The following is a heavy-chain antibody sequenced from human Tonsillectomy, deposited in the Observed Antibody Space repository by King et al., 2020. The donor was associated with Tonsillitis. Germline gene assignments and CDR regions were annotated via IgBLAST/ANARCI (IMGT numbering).Heavy chain of an antibody. J-gene: IGHJ3*02. Sequence: VQLVESGGGLVKPGGSLRLSCAASGFTFSDYYMSWLRQAPGKGLEWVSYISSSGSTIYYADSVKGRFTISRDNAKNSLYLQMNSLRAEDTAVYYCAGDTPPPINYYAFIHDAFDIWGQGTMVTVSS. CDR3: AGDTPPPINYYAFIHDAFDI. CDR1: GFTFSDYY. V-gene: IGHV3-11*01. D-gene: IGHD3-10*01. CDR2: ISSSGSTI.